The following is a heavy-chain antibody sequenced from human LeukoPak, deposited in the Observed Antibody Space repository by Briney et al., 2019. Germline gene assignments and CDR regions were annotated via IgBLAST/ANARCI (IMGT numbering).Heavy chain of an antibody. CDR1: GFTFSSYA. CDR2: ISGSGGST. J-gene: IGHJ3*02. V-gene: IGHV3-23*01. D-gene: IGHD1-26*01. Sequence: GGSLRLSCAASGFTFSSYAMSWVRQAPGKGLEWVSAISGSGGSTYYADSVKGRFTISRDNSKNTLYLQMNSLRAEDTAVYYCARDSGSTDAFDIXXXXTMVTVSS. CDR3: ARDSGSTDAFDI.